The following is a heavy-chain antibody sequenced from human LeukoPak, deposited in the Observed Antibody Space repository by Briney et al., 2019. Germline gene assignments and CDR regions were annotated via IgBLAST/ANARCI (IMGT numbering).Heavy chain of an antibody. CDR2: MNPNSGNT. J-gene: IGHJ4*02. V-gene: IGHV1-8*01. Sequence: GASVKVSCKASGYTFTSYDINWVRQATALGREWMRWMNPNSGNTGSAQKFQGRLTMTRNTSISTAYMELSSLRSEDTAVYYCARRSQAGGTGIGYWGQGTLVTVSS. CDR3: ARRSQAGGTGIGY. D-gene: IGHD6-19*01. CDR1: GYTFTSYD.